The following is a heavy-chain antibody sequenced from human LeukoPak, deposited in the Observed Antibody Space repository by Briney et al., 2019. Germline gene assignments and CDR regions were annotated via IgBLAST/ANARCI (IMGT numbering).Heavy chain of an antibody. CDR1: GFTFSSYW. CDR2: INTDGSST. Sequence: GGSLRLSCAASGFTFSSYWMHWVRQVPGKGLVWVSRINTDGSSTSYADSVKGRFTISRDNAKNTLYLQMNSLRAEDTAVYYCARGTYYYDSSGSWSYWGQGTLVTVSS. J-gene: IGHJ4*02. V-gene: IGHV3-74*01. D-gene: IGHD3-22*01. CDR3: ARGTYYYDSSGSWSY.